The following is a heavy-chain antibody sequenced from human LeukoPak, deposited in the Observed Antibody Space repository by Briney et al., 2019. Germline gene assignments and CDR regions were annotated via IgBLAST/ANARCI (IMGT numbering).Heavy chain of an antibody. CDR3: AGSSGYWAFDI. J-gene: IGHJ3*02. CDR1: GFTFSSYG. CDR2: ISGSGGST. V-gene: IGHV3-23*01. D-gene: IGHD3-22*01. Sequence: GGSLRLSCAASGFTFSSYGMTWVRQAPGKGLEWVSAISGSGGSTFTISRDNSKNTLYLQMNSLRAEDTAVYYCAGSSGYWAFDIWGQGTMVTVSS.